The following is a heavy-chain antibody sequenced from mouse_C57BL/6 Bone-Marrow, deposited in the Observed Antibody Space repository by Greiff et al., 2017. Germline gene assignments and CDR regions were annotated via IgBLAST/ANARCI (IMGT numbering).Heavy chain of an antibody. CDR2: IYPGSGNT. V-gene: IGHV1-76*01. J-gene: IGHJ3*01. CDR3: ARWTY. Sequence: QVQLQQSGAELVRPGASVKLSCKASGYTFTGYYINWVKQRPGQGLEWIARIYPGSGNTYYNEKFKGKATLTAEKSSSTAYMQLSSLTSEDSAVYFCARWTYWGQGTLVTVSA. CDR1: GYTFTGYY.